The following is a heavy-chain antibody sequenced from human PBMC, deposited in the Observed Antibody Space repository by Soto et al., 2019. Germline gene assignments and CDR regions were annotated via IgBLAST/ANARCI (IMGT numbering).Heavy chain of an antibody. CDR1: GFTFSDSF. J-gene: IGHJ6*02. CDR3: ARVSWREKYGMDV. Sequence: PGGSLRLSCAASGFTFSDSFMSLIRQAPGKGLEWISYITFSGNTVYYADSLKGRFTISRDKAKNSLYLQMNRLRAEDTAVYYCARVSWREKYGMDVWAQGTTVPVSS. V-gene: IGHV3-11*01. CDR2: ITFSGNTV.